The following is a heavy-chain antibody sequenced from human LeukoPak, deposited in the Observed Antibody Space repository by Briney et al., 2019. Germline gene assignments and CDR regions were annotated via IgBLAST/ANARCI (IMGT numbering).Heavy chain of an antibody. CDR3: ARGKRWLQGGFYFDY. V-gene: IGHV3-13*04. CDR1: GFTFSTYD. CDR2: IGSAGDT. J-gene: IGHJ4*02. Sequence: GGSLRLSCAASGFTFSTYDMHWVRQATGKGLEWVSTIGSAGDTYYPGSVKGRFTISRENAKSSLYLQVNSLRAGDTAVYYCARGKRWLQGGFYFDYWGQGTLVTVSS. D-gene: IGHD5-24*01.